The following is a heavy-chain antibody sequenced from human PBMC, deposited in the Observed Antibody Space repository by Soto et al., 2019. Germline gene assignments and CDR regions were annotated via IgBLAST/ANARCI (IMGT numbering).Heavy chain of an antibody. CDR2: IYYSGST. V-gene: IGHV4-59*01. D-gene: IGHD1-7*01. CDR1: GGSISSYY. J-gene: IGHJ4*02. Sequence: QVQLQESGPGLVKPSETLSLTCTVSGGSISSYYWSWIRQPPGKGLEWIGYIYYSGSTNYNPSLKSRVTISVDTSKNQFSLKLSSVTAADTAVYYCARQGTIMLPDFDYWGQGTLVTVSS. CDR3: ARQGTIMLPDFDY.